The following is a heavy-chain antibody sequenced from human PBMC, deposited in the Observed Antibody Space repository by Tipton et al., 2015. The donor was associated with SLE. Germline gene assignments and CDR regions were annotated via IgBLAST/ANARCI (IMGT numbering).Heavy chain of an antibody. D-gene: IGHD2-2*02. CDR3: ARPRRARDYTTSAAYYLDY. V-gene: IGHV4-34*01. CDR1: GGSFSGYS. CDR2: INHSGIT. Sequence: LRLSCAVSGGSFSGYSWTWIRQAPAKGLEWFGDINHSGITHYNPSLKSRGTLSLDTSKRQFSLRLNSVTAADTAVYYCARPRRARDYTTSAAYYLDYWGQGTLVTVSS. J-gene: IGHJ4*02.